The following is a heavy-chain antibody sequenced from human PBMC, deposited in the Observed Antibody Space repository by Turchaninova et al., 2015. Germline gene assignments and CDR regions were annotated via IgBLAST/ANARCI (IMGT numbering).Heavy chain of an antibody. CDR3: ASEKPTPYYYYYGMDV. CDR2: INTGNGNT. Sequence: QVQLFQSGAEVKKTVAVYSVLRESSRKTYTSKAMDWGRQYPGQRREWMGWINTGNGNTKYSKKFQGRVTITRDTSASTAYMELSSLRSEDTAVYYCASEKPTPYYYYYGMDVWGQGTTVTVSS. CDR1: RKTYTSKA. D-gene: IGHD1-14*01. J-gene: IGHJ6*02. V-gene: IGHV1-3*04.